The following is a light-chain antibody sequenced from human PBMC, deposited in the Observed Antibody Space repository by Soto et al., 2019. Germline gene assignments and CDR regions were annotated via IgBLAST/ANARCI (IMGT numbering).Light chain of an antibody. CDR3: SSYTKTNNYV. J-gene: IGLJ1*01. V-gene: IGLV2-14*01. Sequence: QSALTQPASVSGSPGQSITISCTGTSSDVGGYNYVSWYQQHPGKAPKLMIYEVSNRPSGVSNRFSGSKSGNTASLTVSGLQAEDEADYYCSSYTKTNNYVFGNVTKVTV. CDR2: EVS. CDR1: SSDVGGYNY.